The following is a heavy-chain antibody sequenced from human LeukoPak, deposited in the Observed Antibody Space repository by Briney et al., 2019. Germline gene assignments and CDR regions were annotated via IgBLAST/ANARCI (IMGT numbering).Heavy chain of an antibody. CDR3: ARDPKTTVVTRGWFDP. CDR1: GFTFSSYS. D-gene: IGHD4-17*01. J-gene: IGHJ5*02. CDR2: ISSSSSYI. Sequence: KPGGSLRLSCAASGFTFSSYSMNWVRQAPGKGLEWVSSISSSSSYIYYADSVKGRFTISRDNAKNSLYLQMNSLRAEDTAVYYCARDPKTTVVTRGWFDPWGQGTLVTVSS. V-gene: IGHV3-21*01.